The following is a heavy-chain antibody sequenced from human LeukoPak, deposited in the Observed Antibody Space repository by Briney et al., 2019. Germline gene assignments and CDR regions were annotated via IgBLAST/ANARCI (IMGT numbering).Heavy chain of an antibody. D-gene: IGHD5-18*01. J-gene: IGHJ4*02. CDR1: GGTFSSYA. CDR2: IIPIFGTA. CDR3: ARSGYSYEFDY. Sequence: ASVKVSCKASGGTFSSYAISWVRQAPGQGLEWMGGIIPIFGTANYAQKFQGRVTITADESRSTAYMELSSLRSEDTAVYYCARSGYSYEFDYWGQGTLVTVSS. V-gene: IGHV1-69*01.